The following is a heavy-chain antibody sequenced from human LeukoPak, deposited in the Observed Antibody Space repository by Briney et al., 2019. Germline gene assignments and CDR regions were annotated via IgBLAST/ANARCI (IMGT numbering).Heavy chain of an antibody. CDR2: INWNGGST. CDR1: GFTFDDYG. J-gene: IGHJ4*02. Sequence: GGSLRLPCAASGFTFDDYGMSWVRQAPGKGLEWVSGINWNGGSTGYADSVKGRFTISRDNAKNSLYLQMNNLRAEDTALYYCARGGYYYDSSGYYYGGVRYFDYWGQGTLLTVSS. CDR3: ARGGYYYDSSGYYYGGVRYFDY. D-gene: IGHD3-22*01. V-gene: IGHV3-20*04.